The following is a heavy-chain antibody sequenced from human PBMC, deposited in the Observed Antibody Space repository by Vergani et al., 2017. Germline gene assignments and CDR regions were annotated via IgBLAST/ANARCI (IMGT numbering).Heavy chain of an antibody. CDR1: GYSFTSYW. Sequence: EVQLVQSGAEVKKPGESLKISCKGSGYSFTSYWIGWVRQMPGKGLEWMGIIYPGDSDTRYSPSFQGQVTISADKSISTAYLQWSSLKASDTAMYYCARLHVSSGYYYRNFDYWGQGTLVTVSS. J-gene: IGHJ4*02. CDR3: ARLHVSSGYYYRNFDY. CDR2: IYPGDSDT. D-gene: IGHD3-22*01. V-gene: IGHV5-51*01.